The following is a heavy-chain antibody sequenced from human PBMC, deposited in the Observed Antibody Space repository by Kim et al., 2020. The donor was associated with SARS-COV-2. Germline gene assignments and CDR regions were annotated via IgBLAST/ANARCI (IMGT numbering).Heavy chain of an antibody. J-gene: IGHJ4*02. D-gene: IGHD3-10*01. CDR3: ARDPPGGRWDFDH. Sequence: YADPRKGRITVSRDNAKDTVYLQINSLTAEDTAIYYCARDPPGGRWDFDHWGQGTLVTVSS. V-gene: IGHV3-74*01.